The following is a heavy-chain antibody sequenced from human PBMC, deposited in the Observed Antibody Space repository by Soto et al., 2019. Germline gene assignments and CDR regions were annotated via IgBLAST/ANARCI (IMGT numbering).Heavy chain of an antibody. CDR1: GFTVSSDS. V-gene: IGHV3-53*01. CDR2: IYSDNNT. CDR3: ARHYSAMGV. J-gene: IGHJ6*02. Sequence: GGDLIQPGGSLRLSCAASGFTVSSDSMTWVRQAPGKGLDWISIIYSDNNTDYADSVKGRFSISRDTSKNILYLQMNSLRAEDTAEYYCARHYSAMGVWGQGTTVTVSS.